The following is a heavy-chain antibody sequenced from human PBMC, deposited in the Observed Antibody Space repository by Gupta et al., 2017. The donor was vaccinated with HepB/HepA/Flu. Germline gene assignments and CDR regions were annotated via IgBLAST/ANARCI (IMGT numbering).Heavy chain of an antibody. CDR3: ARGSQHLYNWVDF. D-gene: IGHD3-10*01. J-gene: IGHJ5*01. Sequence: QLRLQESGPGLVKPSETVTLTCTVSGGAVSGGLYYWTWIRHHPETGLEWIGFIYSSGSAFYNPSLKSRVTLSVDTSKSQFYLTLTSVTVADTAVYYCARGSQHLYNWVDFWGLGTVVTVSS. CDR2: IYSSGSA. CDR1: GGAVSGGLYY. V-gene: IGHV4-31*03.